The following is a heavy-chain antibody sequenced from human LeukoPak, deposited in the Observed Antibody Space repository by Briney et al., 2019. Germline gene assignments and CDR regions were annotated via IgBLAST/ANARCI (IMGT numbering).Heavy chain of an antibody. CDR1: GFTFSSYG. V-gene: IGHV3-21*01. CDR2: ISSGSTYI. J-gene: IGHJ4*02. D-gene: IGHD5-18*01. Sequence: TGGSLRLSCAASGFTFSSYGTNWVRQAPGKGLEWVSSISSGSTYIYYTDSVKGRFTISRDNAQNSLYLQMNSLRAEDTAVYYCARGDKAMVTLKMFHFDSWRQRTLVTVSS. CDR3: ARGDKAMVTLKMFHFDS.